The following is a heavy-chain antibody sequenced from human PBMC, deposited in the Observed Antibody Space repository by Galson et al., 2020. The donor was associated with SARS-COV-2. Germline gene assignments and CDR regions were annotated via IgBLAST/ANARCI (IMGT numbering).Heavy chain of an antibody. CDR1: GGSFRNYY. D-gene: IGHD2-15*01. CDR2: INHRGST. Sequence: SETLSLTCAVYGGSFRNYYWTWIRQSPEKGLEWLGEINHRGSTNYNPSLKSRVAMSVDASKNQFSLSLSSVTAADTAVYYCARGAEERRIIVVVAYYYSDMDVGGSGTTVTVSS. J-gene: IGHJ6*03. CDR3: ARGAEERRIIVVVAYYYSDMDV. V-gene: IGHV4-34*01.